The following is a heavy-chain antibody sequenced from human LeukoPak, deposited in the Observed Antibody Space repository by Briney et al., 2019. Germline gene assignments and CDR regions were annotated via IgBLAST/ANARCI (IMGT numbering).Heavy chain of an antibody. Sequence: QPGGSLRLSCAASGFTFSSYEMNWVRQAPGKGLEWVSYISSSGNTIYYADSVKGRFTISRDNAKNSLYLQMNSLRAEDTAVYYCASLWGDNYWGQGTLVTVSS. CDR2: ISSSGNTI. J-gene: IGHJ4*02. V-gene: IGHV3-48*03. CDR3: ASLWGDNY. D-gene: IGHD7-27*01. CDR1: GFTFSSYE.